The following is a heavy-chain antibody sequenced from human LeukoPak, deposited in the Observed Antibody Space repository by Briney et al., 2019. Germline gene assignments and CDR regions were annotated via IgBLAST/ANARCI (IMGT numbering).Heavy chain of an antibody. CDR2: IGGSGGST. CDR1: GFTFSSYA. CDR3: ARDRWGTAMVTALDY. V-gene: IGHV3-23*01. D-gene: IGHD5-18*01. J-gene: IGHJ4*02. Sequence: GGSLRLSCAASGFTFSSYAMSWVRQAPGKGLEWVSAIGGSGGSTYYADSVKGRFTISRDTSKSTLYLQMNSLRAEDTAVYYCARDRWGTAMVTALDYWGQGTLVTVSS.